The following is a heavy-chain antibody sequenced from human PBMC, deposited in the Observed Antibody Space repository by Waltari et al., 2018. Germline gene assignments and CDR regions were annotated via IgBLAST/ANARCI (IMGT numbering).Heavy chain of an antibody. D-gene: IGHD3-9*01. CDR3: ARPDYDILGFDP. V-gene: IGHV3-30*01. J-gene: IGHJ5*02. CDR2: ISYDGSNK. CDR1: GFTFSSYA. Sequence: QVQLVESGGGVVQPGRSLRLSCAASGFTFSSYAMHWVRQAPGNGLEGVAVISYDGSNKYYADSVKGRFTISRDNSKNTRYLQMNSLRAEDTAVYYCARPDYDILGFDPWGQGTLVTVSS.